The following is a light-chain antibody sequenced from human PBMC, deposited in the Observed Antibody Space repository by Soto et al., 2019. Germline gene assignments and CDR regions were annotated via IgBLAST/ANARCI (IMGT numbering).Light chain of an antibody. V-gene: IGKV3-15*01. CDR3: QQYNYWPPRIT. J-gene: IGKJ3*01. Sequence: EIVMTQSPATLSVSPGERATLSCRASQSVSSNLAWYQQKPGQPPRLLIYGASTRATGSPARFSGSGSGTEFTLTISSLQSEDFAVYYCQQYNYWPPRITFGPGTKVDFK. CDR1: QSVSSN. CDR2: GAS.